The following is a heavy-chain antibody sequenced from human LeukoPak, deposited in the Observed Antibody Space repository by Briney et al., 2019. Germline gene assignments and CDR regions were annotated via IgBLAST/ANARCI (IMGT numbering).Heavy chain of an antibody. Sequence: GGSLRLSCVASEFTFSSHAMNWVRQAPGKGLEWVSSISGGGESTYYADSVKGRFTVSRDNSKNTLYLQMNSLRAEDTAVYYCAKVSYDFWSGYYDTYYYYGMDVWGQGTTVTVSS. CDR1: EFTFSSHA. V-gene: IGHV3-23*01. D-gene: IGHD3-3*01. CDR3: AKVSYDFWSGYYDTYYYYGMDV. CDR2: ISGGGEST. J-gene: IGHJ6*02.